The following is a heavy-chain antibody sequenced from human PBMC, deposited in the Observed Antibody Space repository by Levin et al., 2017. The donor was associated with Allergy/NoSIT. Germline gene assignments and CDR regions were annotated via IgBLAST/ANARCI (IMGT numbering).Heavy chain of an antibody. Sequence: PSETLSLTCTVSGGSISTYYWSWIRQLPGKGLEWIGCIYYSGSTNYNPSLKSRVTISVDTSKNPFSLKLPPVTAADTAVYYWARLYTDGSRLGDWFDPWGQGTLVTVSS. D-gene: IGHD5-18*01. CDR2: IYYSGST. CDR3: ARLYTDGSRLGDWFDP. V-gene: IGHV4-59*08. CDR1: GGSISTYY. J-gene: IGHJ5*02.